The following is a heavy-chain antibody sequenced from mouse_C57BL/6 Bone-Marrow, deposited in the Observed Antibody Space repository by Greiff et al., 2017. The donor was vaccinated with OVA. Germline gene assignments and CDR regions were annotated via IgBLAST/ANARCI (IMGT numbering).Heavy chain of an antibody. Sequence: VQLQQPGAELVRPGTSVKLSCKASGYTFTSYWMHWVKQRPGQGLEWIGVIDPSDSYTNYNQKFKGKATLTVDTSSSTAYMQLSSLTSEDSAVYYCARQYYDYDSCFAYWGQGTLVTVSA. CDR1: GYTFTSYW. J-gene: IGHJ3*01. D-gene: IGHD2-4*01. CDR3: ARQYYDYDSCFAY. V-gene: IGHV1-59*01. CDR2: IDPSDSYT.